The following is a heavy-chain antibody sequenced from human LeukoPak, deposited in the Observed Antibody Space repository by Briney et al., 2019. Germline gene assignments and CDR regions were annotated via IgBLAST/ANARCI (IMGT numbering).Heavy chain of an antibody. CDR2: VGYDGTNQ. D-gene: IGHD4-23*01. CDR1: GFTFSGCG. Sequence: PGGSLRLSCAASGFTFSGCGMYWVRQAPGKGLEWVAFVGYDGTNQYYTESVKGRFTVSRDNSKNTLYLQMGSLRAEDTAVYYCTKDSGQQLPHYWGPGTLVTVSS. V-gene: IGHV3-30*02. J-gene: IGHJ4*02. CDR3: TKDSGQQLPHY.